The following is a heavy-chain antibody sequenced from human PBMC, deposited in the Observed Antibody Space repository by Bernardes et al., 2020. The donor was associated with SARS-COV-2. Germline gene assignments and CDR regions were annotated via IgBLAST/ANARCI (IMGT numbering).Heavy chain of an antibody. J-gene: IGHJ6*02. CDR2: ISWNSGSI. Sequence: GGSLRLSCAASGFTFDDYAMHWVRQAPGKGLEWVSGISWNSGSIGYADSVKGRFTISRDNAKNSLYLQMNSLRAEDTALYYCAKDIFSRWIQLWGYYYYYGMDVWGQGTTVTVSS. CDR1: GFTFDDYA. D-gene: IGHD5-18*01. V-gene: IGHV3-9*01. CDR3: AKDIFSRWIQLWGYYYYYGMDV.